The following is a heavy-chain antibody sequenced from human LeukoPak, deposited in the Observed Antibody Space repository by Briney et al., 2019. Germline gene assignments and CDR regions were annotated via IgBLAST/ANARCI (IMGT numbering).Heavy chain of an antibody. CDR3: AKDGDAGTSYYFYYMDV. J-gene: IGHJ6*03. CDR1: GFTFSDYG. D-gene: IGHD7-27*01. CDR2: IWHDGSNK. Sequence: GGSLRLSCAASGFTFSDYGMHWVRQAPGKGLEWVAVIWHDGSNKYYADSVQGRFTISRDSSKNTLYLQMNSLRAEDTAVYYCAKDGDAGTSYYFYYMDVWGKGTSVTVSS. V-gene: IGHV3-33*06.